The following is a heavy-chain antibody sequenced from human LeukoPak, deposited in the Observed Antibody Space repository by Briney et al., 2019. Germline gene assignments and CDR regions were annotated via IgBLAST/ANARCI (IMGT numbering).Heavy chain of an antibody. Sequence: PGGSLRLSCAASGFTFSNYWMHWVRQAPGKGLVWVSCINNDGSSASFADSVKGRFTISRDNARNTVDLQMNSLRDEDTAVYYCARARGFDWWGQGTLVTVSS. J-gene: IGHJ4*02. V-gene: IGHV3-74*01. CDR2: INNDGSSA. CDR1: GFTFSNYW. CDR3: ARARGFDW.